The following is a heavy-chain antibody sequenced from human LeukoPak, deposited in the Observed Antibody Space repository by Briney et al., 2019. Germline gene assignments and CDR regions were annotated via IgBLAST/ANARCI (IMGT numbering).Heavy chain of an antibody. Sequence: SETLSLTCTVSGGSISSYYWSWIRQPPGKGLEWIGYIYYSGSTNYNPSHKSRVTISVDTSKNQFSLKLSSVTAADTAVYYCARGYYDILTGHNWFDPWGQGTLVTVSS. CDR3: ARGYYDILTGHNWFDP. CDR1: GGSISSYY. D-gene: IGHD3-9*01. V-gene: IGHV4-59*01. J-gene: IGHJ5*02. CDR2: IYYSGST.